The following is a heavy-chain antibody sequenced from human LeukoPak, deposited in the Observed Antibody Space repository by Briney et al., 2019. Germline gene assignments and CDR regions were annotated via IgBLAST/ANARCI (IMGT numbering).Heavy chain of an antibody. D-gene: IGHD6-25*01. CDR2: VNPNNGDS. V-gene: IGHV1-8*03. J-gene: IGHJ4*02. CDR1: GYTFTNYH. CDR3: ARTTSFTASGYDY. Sequence: GASVKVSCKASGYTFTNYHINWVRQAPGQGLEWVGWVNPNNGDSGFAQNFQGRVAITRDTSMSTAYMDLGSLRSEDTAVYFCARTTSFTASGYDYWGQGTLVTVSS.